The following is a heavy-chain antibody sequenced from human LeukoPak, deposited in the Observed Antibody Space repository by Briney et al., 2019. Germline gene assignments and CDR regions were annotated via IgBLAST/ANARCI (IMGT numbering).Heavy chain of an antibody. J-gene: IGHJ6*03. Sequence: SETLSLTCTVSGGSISSYYWSWIRQPPGKGLEWIGYIYYSGSTNYNPSLKSRVTISVDTSKNQFSLKLSSVTAADTAVYYCARVAAGSKPGYYYYMDAWGKGTTVTISS. V-gene: IGHV4-59*01. CDR1: GGSISSYY. CDR3: ARVAAGSKPGYYYYMDA. CDR2: IYYSGST. D-gene: IGHD3-10*01.